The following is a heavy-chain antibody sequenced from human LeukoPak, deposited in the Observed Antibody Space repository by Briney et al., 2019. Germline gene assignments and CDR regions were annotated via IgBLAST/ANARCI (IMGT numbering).Heavy chain of an antibody. V-gene: IGHV4-38-2*01. D-gene: IGHD6-19*01. J-gene: IGHJ4*02. CDR1: GYSISSGYY. Sequence: SETLSLTCAVSGYSISSGYYWGWIRPPPGKGLEWIGSIYHSGSTYYNPSLKSRVTISVDTSKNQFSLKLSSVTAADTAVYYCARHPKSYSSGWYAFDYWGQGTLVTVSS. CDR3: ARHPKSYSSGWYAFDY. CDR2: IYHSGST.